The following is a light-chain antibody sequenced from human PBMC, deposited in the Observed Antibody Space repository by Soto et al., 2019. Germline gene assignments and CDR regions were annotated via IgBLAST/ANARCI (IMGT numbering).Light chain of an antibody. Sequence: DIQMTQSPSTLSASVGDRVTITCRASQSISSWLARYQQKAGKAPNLLMYKASRLESGVPSRFSGSGSETEFTLTISGLQPGDSATYYCQQYNSYSPTFGQGTKVDIK. CDR2: KAS. CDR3: QQYNSYSPT. V-gene: IGKV1-5*03. CDR1: QSISSW. J-gene: IGKJ1*01.